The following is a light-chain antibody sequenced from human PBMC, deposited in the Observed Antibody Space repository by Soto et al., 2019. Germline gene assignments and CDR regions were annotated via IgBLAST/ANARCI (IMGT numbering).Light chain of an antibody. CDR3: SAYAGSPVL. V-gene: IGLV2-8*01. CDR2: EVS. J-gene: IGLJ2*01. Sequence: QSALTQPPSASGSPGQSVTISCTGTSSDVGGYDFVSWYQHHPGKAPKLMIYEVSKRPSGVPDRFSGSKSGNTASLTVSGLQAEDEADYYCSAYAGSPVLFGGGTKVTVL. CDR1: SSDVGGYDF.